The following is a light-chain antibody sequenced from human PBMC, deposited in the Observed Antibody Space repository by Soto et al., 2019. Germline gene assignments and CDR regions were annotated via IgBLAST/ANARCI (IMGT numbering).Light chain of an antibody. CDR2: EDN. J-gene: IGLJ3*02. CDR1: SGSFASNY. CDR3: QSYNSFNWV. Sequence: NFMLTQPHSVSESPGKTVTISCTRSSGSFASNYVQWYQQRPDRSPTTVIYEDNQRPSGVPDRFSGTIDSSSNSASLTISGLKTEDEADYYCQSYNSFNWVFGGGTKLTVL. V-gene: IGLV6-57*01.